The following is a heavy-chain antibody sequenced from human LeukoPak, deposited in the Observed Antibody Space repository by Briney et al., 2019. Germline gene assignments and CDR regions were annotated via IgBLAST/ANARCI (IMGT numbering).Heavy chain of an antibody. Sequence: GGSLRLSCAASGFTFSSYAMHWVRQAPGKGLEWVAVISYDASNKYCAGSVKGRFTISRDNSKSTLYLQMNSLRAEDTAVYYCASEEGVLVTQPFDYWGQGTLVTVSS. CDR1: GFTFSSYA. D-gene: IGHD3-16*01. J-gene: IGHJ4*02. CDR2: ISYDASNK. CDR3: ASEEGVLVTQPFDY. V-gene: IGHV3-30*04.